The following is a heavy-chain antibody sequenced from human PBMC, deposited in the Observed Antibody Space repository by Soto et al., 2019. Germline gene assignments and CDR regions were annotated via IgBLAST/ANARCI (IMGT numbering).Heavy chain of an antibody. J-gene: IGHJ6*03. V-gene: IGHV4-31*03. CDR3: ARAVGVPYYYYMDV. CDR2: IYYSGST. D-gene: IGHD3-16*01. Sequence: SETLSLTCTVSGGSISSGGYYWSWIRQHPGKGLEWIGYIYYSGSTYYNPSLKSRVTISVDTSKNQFSLKLSSVTAADTAVYYCARAVGVPYYYYMDVWGKGTTVPVSS. CDR1: GGSISSGGYY.